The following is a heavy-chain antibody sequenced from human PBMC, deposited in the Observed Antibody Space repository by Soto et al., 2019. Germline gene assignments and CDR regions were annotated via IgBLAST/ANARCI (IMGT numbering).Heavy chain of an antibody. Sequence: GVSLRLTCTASEFTFGDYAMSWFRQAPGKGLEWVGFIRSKAYGGTTEYAASVKGRFTISRDDSKSIAYLQMNSLKTEDTAVYYCTRAQYSSGWYWSGNDALDLWGQGTMVT. CDR2: IRSKAYGGTT. D-gene: IGHD6-19*01. J-gene: IGHJ3*01. V-gene: IGHV3-49*03. CDR1: EFTFGDYA. CDR3: TRAQYSSGWYWSGNDALDL.